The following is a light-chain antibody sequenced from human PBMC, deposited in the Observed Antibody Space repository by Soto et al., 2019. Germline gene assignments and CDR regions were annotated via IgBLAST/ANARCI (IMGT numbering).Light chain of an antibody. J-gene: IGKJ4*01. CDR1: QSVSNN. CDR2: GAS. Sequence: EIMMTQSPATLSVSPGERATLSCRASQSVSNNLAWYQQKPGQAPRLLIYGASTRAAGIPARFSGSGSGTEFTLTISSLQSEDFAVYYCQHYNNWPLTFGGGTKLEIK. V-gene: IGKV3-15*01. CDR3: QHYNNWPLT.